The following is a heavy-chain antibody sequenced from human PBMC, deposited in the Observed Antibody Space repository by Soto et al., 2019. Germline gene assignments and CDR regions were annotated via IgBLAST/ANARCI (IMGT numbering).Heavy chain of an antibody. V-gene: IGHV4-31*06. CDR2: IYYGGDS. CDR1: GGSISSRTSY. J-gene: IGHJ4*02. CDR3: AGGGGGGVDC. D-gene: IGHD2-21*01. Sequence: QVQLQESGPGLVKPSQTLSLTCTVSGGSISSRTSYWSWIRQHPGKGLEWIGYIYYGGDSFYNPSLKSRVPKAIDTAGNRFPLKRNAGPGAETAVSLWAGGGGGGVDCWGQGTLVTVAS.